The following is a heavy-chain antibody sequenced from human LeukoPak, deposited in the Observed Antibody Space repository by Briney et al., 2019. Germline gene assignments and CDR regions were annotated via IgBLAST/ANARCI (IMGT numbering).Heavy chain of an antibody. Sequence: GGSLRLSCAASGFSLRSHLMRWVRQAPGKGLVWVSRINSDGSDTNYADSVKGRFTISRDNAKNTLYLQMHSLRVEDTAVYYCARVGSGLRAFDIWGQGTTVSVSS. V-gene: IGHV3-74*01. J-gene: IGHJ3*02. CDR1: GFSLRSHL. CDR2: INSDGSDT. CDR3: ARVGSGLRAFDI. D-gene: IGHD3-10*01.